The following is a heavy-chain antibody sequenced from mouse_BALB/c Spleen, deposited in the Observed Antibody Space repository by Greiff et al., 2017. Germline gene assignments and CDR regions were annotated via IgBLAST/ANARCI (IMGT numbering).Heavy chain of an antibody. D-gene: IGHD2-3*01. J-gene: IGHJ3*01. CDR3: TRYDGYHSRFAY. Sequence: VQLQQSGAELVRPGASVTLSCKASGYTFTDYEMHWVKQTPVHGLEWIGAIDPETGGTAYNQKFKGKATLTADKSSSTAYMELRSLTSEDSAVYYCTRYDGYHSRFAYWGQGTLVTVSA. CDR2: IDPETGGT. CDR1: GYTFTDYE. V-gene: IGHV1-15*01.